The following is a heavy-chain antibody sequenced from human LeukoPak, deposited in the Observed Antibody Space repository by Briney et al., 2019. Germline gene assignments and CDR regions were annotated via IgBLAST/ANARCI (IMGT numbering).Heavy chain of an antibody. Sequence: SQTLSLTCTVSGGSISSGGYYWSWIRQPPGKGLEWIGYIYHSGSTYYNPSLKSRVTISVDRSKNQFSLKLSSVTAADTAVYYCARGAIVATIELFDYWGQGTLVTVSS. CDR2: IYHSGST. V-gene: IGHV4-30-2*01. D-gene: IGHD5-12*01. CDR1: GGSISSGGYY. CDR3: ARGAIVATIELFDY. J-gene: IGHJ4*02.